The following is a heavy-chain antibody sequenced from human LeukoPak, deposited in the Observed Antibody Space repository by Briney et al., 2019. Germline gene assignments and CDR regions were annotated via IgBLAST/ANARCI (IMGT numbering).Heavy chain of an antibody. J-gene: IGHJ6*02. V-gene: IGHV3-15*01. CDR2: IKTKTDAGTT. Sequence: PGGSLRLSCVASGFTLKNAWMSWVRRAPGTGLEWIGRIKTKTDAGTTDYAAPVKGRFTISRDDSKNTVYLQMNSLKTEDTAVYYCSTCLSRVGTRYFGMDVWGQGTTVTVSS. D-gene: IGHD3-10*01. CDR1: GFTLKNAW. CDR3: STCLSRVGTRYFGMDV.